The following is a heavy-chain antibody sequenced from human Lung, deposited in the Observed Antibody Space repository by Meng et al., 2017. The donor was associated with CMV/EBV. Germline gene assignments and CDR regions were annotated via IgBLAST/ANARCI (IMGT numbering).Heavy chain of an antibody. CDR2: ISSSSSTI. Sequence: GGSLRLXXAASGFTFSSDSMNWVRQAPGKGLEWVSYISSSSSTIYYADSVKGRFTISRDNAKNSLYLQMNSLRAEDTAVYYCARVEDYDFWSGYYSFPYYVDYWGQGTLVTVSS. V-gene: IGHV3-48*04. D-gene: IGHD3-3*01. CDR3: ARVEDYDFWSGYYSFPYYVDY. J-gene: IGHJ4*02. CDR1: GFTFSSDS.